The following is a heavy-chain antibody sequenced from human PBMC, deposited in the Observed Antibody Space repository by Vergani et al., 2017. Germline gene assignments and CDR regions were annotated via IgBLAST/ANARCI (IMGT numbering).Heavy chain of an antibody. CDR3: ARDDGQSITIFGVVINPFRYYYMDV. D-gene: IGHD3-3*01. J-gene: IGHJ6*03. CDR2: MNPNSGNT. CDR1: GYTFTSYD. Sequence: QVQLVQSGAEVKKPGASVKVSCKASGYTFTSYDINWVRQATGQGLEWMGWMNPNSGNTGYAQKFQGRVTITRNTSISTAYMELSSLRSEDTAVYYCARDDGQSITIFGVVINPFRYYYMDVWGKGTTVTVSS. V-gene: IGHV1-8*03.